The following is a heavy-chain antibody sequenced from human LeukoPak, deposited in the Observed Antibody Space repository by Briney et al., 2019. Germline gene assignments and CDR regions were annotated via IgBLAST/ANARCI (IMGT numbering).Heavy chain of an antibody. Sequence: ASVKVSCKASGYTFTSYGISWVRQAPRQGLEWMGWISAYNGNTNYAQKLQGRVTMTTDTSTSTAYMELSSLRSEDTAVYYCARVSSGGWFDYWGQGTLVTVSS. CDR3: ARVSSGGWFDY. D-gene: IGHD6-19*01. V-gene: IGHV1-18*01. CDR1: GYTFTSYG. CDR2: ISAYNGNT. J-gene: IGHJ4*02.